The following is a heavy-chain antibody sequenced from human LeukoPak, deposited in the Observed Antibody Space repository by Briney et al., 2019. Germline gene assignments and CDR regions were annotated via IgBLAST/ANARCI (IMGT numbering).Heavy chain of an antibody. CDR3: ARRVRIAAPFNP. D-gene: IGHD6-13*01. J-gene: IGHJ5*02. CDR1: GDSRSGYY. CDR2: INHSGRT. Sequence: PSETLSLTCAVYGDSRSGYYWSWIRQPPGKGLEWIGEINHSGRTNYNPSLKSRVTVSVDTSKNQFSLKLTSVTAADTAVYYCARRVRIAAPFNPWGQGTLVIVSS. V-gene: IGHV4-34*01.